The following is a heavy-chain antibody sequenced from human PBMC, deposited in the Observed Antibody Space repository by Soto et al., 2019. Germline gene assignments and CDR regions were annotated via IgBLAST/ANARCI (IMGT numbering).Heavy chain of an antibody. Sequence: SETLSLTCDISGGFIDNSHSFWGWVRHPPGKGLEFIGSVYYTGGAYYNPSLKSRVTVSVDTSKNQLSLKLTSVTAADTAVYYCARDRLLVVAATLSYYYYGMDVWGQGTTVTVSS. CDR2: VYYTGGA. D-gene: IGHD2-15*01. J-gene: IGHJ6*02. CDR3: ARDRLLVVAATLSYYYYGMDV. V-gene: IGHV4-39*02. CDR1: GGFIDNSHSF.